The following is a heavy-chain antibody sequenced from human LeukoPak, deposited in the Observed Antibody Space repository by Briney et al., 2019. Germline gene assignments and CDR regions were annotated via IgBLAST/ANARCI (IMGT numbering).Heavy chain of an antibody. CDR2: INPNSGGT. CDR3: ARGYCRDGSCYLYNWFHP. J-gene: IGHJ5*02. Sequence: ASVKVSCKASGYTFTGYYMHWVRQAPGQGLEWMGWINPNSGGTNYAQKFQGRVTMTRDTSISTAYMELSRLRSDDTAVYYCARGYCRDGSCYLYNWFHPWGQGTLVTVSS. D-gene: IGHD2-15*01. V-gene: IGHV1-2*02. CDR1: GYTFTGYY.